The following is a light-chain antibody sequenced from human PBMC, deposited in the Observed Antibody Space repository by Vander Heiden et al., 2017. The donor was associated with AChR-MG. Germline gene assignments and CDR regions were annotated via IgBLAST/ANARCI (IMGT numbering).Light chain of an antibody. V-gene: IGLV1-40*01. J-gene: IGLJ2*01. CDR2: GNS. CDR1: SSNIGAGYD. Sequence: QSVLTQPPSVSAASGQTGTRSCTGRSSNIGAGYDVHGYQQLPGTAPKLLIYGNSNRPSGVPDRFSGSKSGTSASLAITGLQAEEEADYYCQSYDSSPSGSRVFVGGTKLTVL. CDR3: QSYDSSPSGSRV.